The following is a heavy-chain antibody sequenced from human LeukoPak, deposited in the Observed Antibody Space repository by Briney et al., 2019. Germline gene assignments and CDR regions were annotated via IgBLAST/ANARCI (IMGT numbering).Heavy chain of an antibody. Sequence: ASVKVSCKASGYTFTSYYMHWVRQAPGQGLEWMGIINPSGGSTSYAQKFQGRVTMTRDTSTSTVYMELSSLISDDTAVYYCARVLRGGLEYFDYWGQGTLVTVSS. CDR1: GYTFTSYY. J-gene: IGHJ4*02. V-gene: IGHV1-46*01. CDR3: ARVLRGGLEYFDY. CDR2: INPSGGST.